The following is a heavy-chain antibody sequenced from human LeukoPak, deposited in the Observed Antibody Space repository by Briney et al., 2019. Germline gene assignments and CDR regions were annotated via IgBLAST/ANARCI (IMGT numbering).Heavy chain of an antibody. CDR1: GYTFTDYY. J-gene: IGHJ4*02. V-gene: IGHV1-2*04. CDR3: ARVTMVRGVSPLLY. CDR2: INPNSGDT. Sequence: ASVKVSCKASGYTFTDYYIHLVRQVPGQGLEWMGWINPNSGDTKLAQKFQGWVTMTRDTSIGTAYMELSRLRSDDTAVYYCARVTMVRGVSPLLYWGQGTLVTVSS. D-gene: IGHD3-10*01.